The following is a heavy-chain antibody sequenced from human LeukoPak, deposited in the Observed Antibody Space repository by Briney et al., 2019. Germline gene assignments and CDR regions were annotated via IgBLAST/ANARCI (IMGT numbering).Heavy chain of an antibody. V-gene: IGHV3-7*01. Sequence: GGSLRLSCAASGFTFIIYWLTWVRQAPGKGLEWVANIKQDGSEKYYVGSVKGRFTISRDNAKNSLYLQMNSLRAEDTAVYFCARDPYSGNYGAYYYYYMDVWGKGTTVTISS. CDR2: IKQDGSEK. CDR1: GFTFIIYW. D-gene: IGHD1-26*01. J-gene: IGHJ6*03. CDR3: ARDPYSGNYGAYYYYYMDV.